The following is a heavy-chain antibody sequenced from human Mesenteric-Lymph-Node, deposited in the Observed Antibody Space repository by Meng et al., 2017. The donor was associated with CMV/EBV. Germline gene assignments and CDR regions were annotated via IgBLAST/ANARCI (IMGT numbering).Heavy chain of an antibody. J-gene: IGHJ4*02. D-gene: IGHD1-26*01. CDR1: GYSISSGYY. Sequence: GSLRLSCTVSGYSISSGYYWGWIRQPPGKGLEWIGSIYHSGSTYYNPSLKSRVTISVDTSKNQFSLKLSSVTAADTAVYYCARDSGSYYFDYWGQGTLVTAPQ. V-gene: IGHV4-38-2*02. CDR3: ARDSGSYYFDY. CDR2: IYHSGST.